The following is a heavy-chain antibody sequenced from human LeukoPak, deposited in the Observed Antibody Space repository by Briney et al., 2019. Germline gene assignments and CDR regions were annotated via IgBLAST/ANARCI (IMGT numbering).Heavy chain of an antibody. D-gene: IGHD4-23*01. CDR3: AKAGDYGGNFGFDY. J-gene: IGHJ4*02. CDR2: ICSGGGRT. Sequence: GGSLRLSCAASGFTFRTYDMTWVRQAPGKGLEWVSHICSGGGRTFYADSVKGRFTISRDNSKNTLYLQMNSLRGEDTAVYYCAKAGDYGGNFGFDYWGQGTLVTVSS. CDR1: GFTFRTYD. V-gene: IGHV3-23*01.